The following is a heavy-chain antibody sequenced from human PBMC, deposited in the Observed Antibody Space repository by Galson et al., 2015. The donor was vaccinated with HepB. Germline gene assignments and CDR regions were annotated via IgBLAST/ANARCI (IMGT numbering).Heavy chain of an antibody. V-gene: IGHV3-30*04. D-gene: IGHD6-13*01. CDR1: GFTFSTYA. J-gene: IGHJ4*02. Sequence: SLRLSCAGSGFTFSTYAMHWVRQAPGKGLEWVAVISYDGSNKYYADSVKGRFTISRDNSKNTLYLQMNSLRAEDTAVYYCARGGYSSSWRGLVWYWGQGTLVTVSS. CDR3: ARGGYSSSWRGLVWY. CDR2: ISYDGSNK.